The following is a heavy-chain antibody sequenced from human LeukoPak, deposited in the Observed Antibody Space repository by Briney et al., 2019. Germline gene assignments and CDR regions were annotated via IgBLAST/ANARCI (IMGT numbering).Heavy chain of an antibody. V-gene: IGHV4-59*01. CDR3: ASYHSSGGDGMDV. CDR2: IYDSGST. Sequence: KPAETLSLTCTVSGVTISSYYWSWIRHPPGKGLEWVGYIYDSGSTNYNPSLKSRVTISVDTSKNQFSLKLSSVTAADTAVYYCASYHSSGGDGMDVWGQGTTVTVSS. J-gene: IGHJ6*02. CDR1: GVTISSYY. D-gene: IGHD6-19*01.